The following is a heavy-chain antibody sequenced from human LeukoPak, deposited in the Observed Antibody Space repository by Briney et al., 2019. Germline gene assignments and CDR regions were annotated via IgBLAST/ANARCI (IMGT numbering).Heavy chain of an antibody. CDR2: VSSSGTKI. D-gene: IGHD2/OR15-2a*01. Sequence: GGSLRLSCAASGFTFSSHAMNWVRQAPGKGLEWVSSVSSSGTKIFYADSVRGRFTVSRDNAGNSLSLQMDSLRVEDAAVYYCTRELLSLQQGLDYWGQGTLVTVSS. CDR1: GFTFSSHA. V-gene: IGHV3-21*01. CDR3: TRELLSLQQGLDY. J-gene: IGHJ4*02.